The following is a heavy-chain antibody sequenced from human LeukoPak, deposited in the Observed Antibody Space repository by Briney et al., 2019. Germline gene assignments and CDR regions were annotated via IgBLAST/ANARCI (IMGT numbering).Heavy chain of an antibody. Sequence: PSETLSLTCTVSGGSISSSSYYWGWIRQPPGKGLEWIGTIYYSGITYYKPSLKSRATISVDTSKNQFSLKLSSVTAADTAVYYCARLRRDGYKDTFDIWGQGAMVTVSS. CDR2: IYYSGIT. CDR1: GGSISSSSYY. V-gene: IGHV4-39*01. J-gene: IGHJ3*02. D-gene: IGHD5-24*01. CDR3: ARLRRDGYKDTFDI.